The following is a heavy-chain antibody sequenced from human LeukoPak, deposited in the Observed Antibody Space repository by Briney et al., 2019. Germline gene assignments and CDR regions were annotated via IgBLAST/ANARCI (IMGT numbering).Heavy chain of an antibody. Sequence: GGSLRLSCVTSGFTFSSYAFHWVRQAPGKGLEWVATMSFDVNNKYYADSVRGRFTISRDNAKNSIHLQMSSLRAEDSAVYYCVRGDGDLFDYWGQGTLVSVSS. CDR2: MSFDVNNK. V-gene: IGHV3-30*04. CDR3: VRGDGDLFDY. CDR1: GFTFSSYA. D-gene: IGHD4-17*01. J-gene: IGHJ4*02.